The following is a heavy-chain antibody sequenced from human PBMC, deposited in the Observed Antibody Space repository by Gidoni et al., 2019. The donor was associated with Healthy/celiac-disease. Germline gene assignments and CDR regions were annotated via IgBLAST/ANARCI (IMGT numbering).Heavy chain of an antibody. D-gene: IGHD3-10*01. Sequence: EVQLLESGGGLVQPGGSLRLSCAASGFTFRSNAMGWVRQAPGKGLEWVSAISGSGGSTYDADSVKGRFTISRDNSKNTLYLQMNSLRAEDTAVYYCAKLSYYGSEWGQGTLVTVSS. J-gene: IGHJ4*02. CDR1: GFTFRSNA. CDR2: ISGSGGST. V-gene: IGHV3-23*01. CDR3: AKLSYYGSE.